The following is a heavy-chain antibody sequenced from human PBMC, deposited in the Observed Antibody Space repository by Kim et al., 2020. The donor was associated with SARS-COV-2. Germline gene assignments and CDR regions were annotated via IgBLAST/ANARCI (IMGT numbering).Heavy chain of an antibody. CDR2: IA. D-gene: IGHD5-18*01. V-gene: IGHV1-69*04. J-gene: IGHJ4*02. CDR3: ARGGYSYLGY. Sequence: IANYAQKFQGRVTITADKSTSTAYMELSSLRSEDTAVYYCARGGYSYLGYWGQGTLVTVSS.